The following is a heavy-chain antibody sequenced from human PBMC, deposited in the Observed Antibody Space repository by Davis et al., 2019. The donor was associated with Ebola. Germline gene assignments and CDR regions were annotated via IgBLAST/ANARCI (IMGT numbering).Heavy chain of an antibody. Sequence: GSLRLSCTVSGGSISSYYWSWIRQPPGKGLEWIGYIYYSGNTNYNPSLKSRVTISVDTSKNQFSLKLSSVTAADTAVYYCARVNGDYSILDYWGQGTLVTVSS. J-gene: IGHJ4*02. CDR1: GGSISSYY. D-gene: IGHD4-17*01. CDR3: ARVNGDYSILDY. V-gene: IGHV4-59*01. CDR2: IYYSGNT.